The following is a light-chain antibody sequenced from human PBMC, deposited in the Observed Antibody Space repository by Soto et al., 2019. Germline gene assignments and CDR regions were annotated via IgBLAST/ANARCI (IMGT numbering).Light chain of an antibody. CDR2: DVT. J-gene: IGLJ1*01. V-gene: IGLV2-11*01. CDR3: FTYAGSYAVV. Sequence: QSALTQPRSVSGSPGQSVTISCTGTSSDVGGYSYVSWYQQHPGKAHKLMIYDVTTRPSGIPDRISGSKSGNTAYLTISGLQAEEEADYYCFTYAGSYAVVFGDGIK. CDR1: SSDVGGYSY.